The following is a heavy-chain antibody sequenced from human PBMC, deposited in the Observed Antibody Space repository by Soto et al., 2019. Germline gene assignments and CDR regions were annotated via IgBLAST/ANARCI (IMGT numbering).Heavy chain of an antibody. D-gene: IGHD3-22*01. J-gene: IGHJ6*02. Sequence: GGSLRLSCAASGFTFSSYAMSWVRQAPGKGLEWVSAISGSGGSTYYADSVKGRITISRDNSKNTLYLQMNSLRAEDTAVYYYAKTPGPYYYGSSGYPYYYYYGMDVWGQGTMVSVSS. CDR1: GFTFSSYA. CDR2: ISGSGGST. V-gene: IGHV3-23*01. CDR3: AKTPGPYYYGSSGYPYYYYYGMDV.